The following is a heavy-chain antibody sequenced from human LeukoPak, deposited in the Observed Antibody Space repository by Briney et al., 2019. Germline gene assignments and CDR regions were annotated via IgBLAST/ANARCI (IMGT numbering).Heavy chain of an antibody. D-gene: IGHD3-9*01. CDR3: ARLGFLTGYYKGNGMDV. Sequence: SETLSLTCAVYGGSFSGYYWSWIRQPPGKGLEWIGEINHSGSTNYNPSLKSRVTISVDTSKNQFSLKLSSVTATDTAVYYCARLGFLTGYYKGNGMDVWGQGTTVTVSS. CDR1: GGSFSGYY. CDR2: INHSGST. V-gene: IGHV4-34*01. J-gene: IGHJ6*02.